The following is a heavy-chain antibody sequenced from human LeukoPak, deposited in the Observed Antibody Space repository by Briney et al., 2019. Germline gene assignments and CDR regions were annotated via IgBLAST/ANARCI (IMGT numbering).Heavy chain of an antibody. CDR1: GFTFSSYA. V-gene: IGHV3-30-3*01. D-gene: IGHD6-19*01. Sequence: HPGGSLRLSCAASGFTFSSYAMHWVRQAPGKGLEWVAVISYDGSNKYYADSVKGRFTISRDKSKNTLYLQMNSLRAEDTAVYYCARHGIAGIAVAGTGYGTDVWGQGTTVTVSS. J-gene: IGHJ6*02. CDR2: ISYDGSNK. CDR3: ARHGIAGIAVAGTGYGTDV.